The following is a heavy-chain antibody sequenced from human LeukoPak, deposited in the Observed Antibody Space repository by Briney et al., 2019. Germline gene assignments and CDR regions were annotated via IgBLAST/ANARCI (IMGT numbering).Heavy chain of an antibody. CDR1: CGSISSSSYY. CDR2: IYYSGST. CDR3: ARLTIYASGEDS. D-gene: IGHD2/OR15-2a*01. J-gene: IGHJ4*02. V-gene: IGHV4-39*01. Sequence: PSETLSLTCTVSCGSISSSSYYWGWIRQPPGKGLEWIGSIYYSGSTYYDPSLKSRVTISVDTSKNQFSLKLSSVTAADTAAYYCARLTIYASGEDSWGQGTLVTVSS.